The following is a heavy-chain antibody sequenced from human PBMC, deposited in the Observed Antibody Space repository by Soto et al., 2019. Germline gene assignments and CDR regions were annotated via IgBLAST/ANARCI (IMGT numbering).Heavy chain of an antibody. V-gene: IGHV1-46*01. CDR2: INPTSGST. CDR3: ARLDIVGPTSVP. J-gene: IGHJ5*02. D-gene: IGHD1-26*01. CDR1: GYTFTTYY. Sequence: QVQLLQSGAEVKRPRASVNISCKAFGYTFTTYYMHWVRQAPGQGLEWMGIINPTSGSTTYAQSFQGRITMTRNTSTRTVYMELNSLRSDDTAVYYCARLDIVGPTSVPWGQGTLVTVSS.